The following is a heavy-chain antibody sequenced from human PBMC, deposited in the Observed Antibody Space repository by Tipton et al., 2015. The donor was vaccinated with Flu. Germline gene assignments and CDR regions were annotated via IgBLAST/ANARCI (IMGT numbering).Heavy chain of an antibody. D-gene: IGHD3-10*01. Sequence: TLSLTCTVSGGAITGHSWNWIRQPAGKSLEWIGRVSTTKRTDYNPSLKSRVTMSVDMSTNQFSLTLISVSAADTAVYYCVRDQGFGDGLTYDYYGMDVWGQGTTVTVSS. V-gene: IGHV4-4*07. CDR2: VSTTKRT. CDR1: GGAITGHS. J-gene: IGHJ6*02. CDR3: VRDQGFGDGLTYDYYGMDV.